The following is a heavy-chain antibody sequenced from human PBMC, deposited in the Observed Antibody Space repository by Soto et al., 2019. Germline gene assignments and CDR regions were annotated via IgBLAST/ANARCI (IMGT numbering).Heavy chain of an antibody. CDR2: ISYDGTNK. CDR3: AKYLLFRELLGALYYC. Sequence: QVQLVDSGGDVVQPGRSLRLSCAASGFTFSRFGMHWVRQAPGKGLEWVATISYDGTNKYYADSVKGRFTISRDNSKNTLFLQMNSLRAEDTAVYYCAKYLLFRELLGALYYCWGQGNLVTVSS. J-gene: IGHJ4*02. CDR1: GFTFSRFG. D-gene: IGHD3-10*02. V-gene: IGHV3-30*18.